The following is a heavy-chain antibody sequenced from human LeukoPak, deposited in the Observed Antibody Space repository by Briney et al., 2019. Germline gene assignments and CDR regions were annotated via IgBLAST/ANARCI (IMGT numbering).Heavy chain of an antibody. D-gene: IGHD6-19*01. J-gene: IGHJ4*02. CDR3: ARKQWLGPIDY. Sequence: PSETLSLTCTVSGVSINSHYWSWIRQPPGKGLEWIGFIYDSGSANYKSSLESRVTMTLDTSKNQFSLKLNSVTAADTAVYYCARKQWLGPIDYWGQGTLVTVSS. CDR2: IYDSGSA. V-gene: IGHV4-59*11. CDR1: GVSINSHY.